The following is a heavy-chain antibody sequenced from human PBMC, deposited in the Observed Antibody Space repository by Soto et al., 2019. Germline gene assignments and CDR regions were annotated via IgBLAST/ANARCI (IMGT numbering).Heavy chain of an antibody. CDR1: GFTFSSYG. D-gene: IGHD1-20*01. CDR3: AKPWYNWKYRGAAFDI. J-gene: IGHJ3*02. Sequence: QVQLVESGGGVVQPGRSLRLSCAASGFTFSSYGMHGVRQAPGKGLEWVAVISYDGSNTYYADSVKGRFTISRDNSKNTVYLQMNTLRAEDTAVYYCAKPWYNWKYRGAAFDIRGQGKMVTVAS. CDR2: ISYDGSNT. V-gene: IGHV3-30*18.